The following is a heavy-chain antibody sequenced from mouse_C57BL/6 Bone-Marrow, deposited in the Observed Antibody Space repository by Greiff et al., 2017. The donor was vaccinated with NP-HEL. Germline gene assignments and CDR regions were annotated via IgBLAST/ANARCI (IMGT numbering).Heavy chain of an antibody. CDR3: ARAICGYDVNSFDY. D-gene: IGHD2-2*01. Sequence: EVKLQESGPGLVKPSQSLSLTCSATGYSITSGYYWNWIRQPPGNKLEWMGHISYDGSNNYNPSFKNRISFTLDKSKNQFSLQLNSMTTEDADTYCYARAICGYDVNSFDYWGQGTLVTVSA. CDR2: ISYDGSN. J-gene: IGHJ3*01. CDR1: GYSITSGYY. V-gene: IGHV3-6*01.